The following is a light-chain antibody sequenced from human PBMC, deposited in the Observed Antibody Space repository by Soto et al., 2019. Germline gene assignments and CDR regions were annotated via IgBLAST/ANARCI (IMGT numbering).Light chain of an antibody. J-gene: IGKJ1*01. V-gene: IGKV1-39*01. CDR2: GAS. CDR3: QQTYSTPGT. Sequence: DIQMTQSPSSLSASVGDRVTITCRASQSISSYLNWYQQRPGKAPKLLIYGASTLQSGVPSRFSGTGSGTDFTLTISSLQPEDFATYYCQQTYSTPGTFGQGTKVETK. CDR1: QSISSY.